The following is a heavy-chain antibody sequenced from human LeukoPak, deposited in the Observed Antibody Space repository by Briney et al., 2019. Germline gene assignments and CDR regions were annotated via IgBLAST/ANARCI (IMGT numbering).Heavy chain of an antibody. V-gene: IGHV4-31*03. Sequence: SETLSLTCTVSGGSISSGGYSWSWLRQHPGKGLEWIGYIYYSGSTYYNPSLKSRVTISVDTSKNQFSLKLSSVTAADTAMSYCARSQRLRYFDWLRGSYFDYWGQGTLVTVSS. CDR1: GGSISSGGYS. CDR2: IYYSGST. CDR3: ARSQRLRYFDWLRGSYFDY. J-gene: IGHJ4*02. D-gene: IGHD3-9*01.